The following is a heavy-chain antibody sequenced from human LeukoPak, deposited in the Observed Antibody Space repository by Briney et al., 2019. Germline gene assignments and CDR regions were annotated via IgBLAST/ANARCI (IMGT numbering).Heavy chain of an antibody. J-gene: IGHJ4*02. CDR3: ARLRDSSGYPPVSY. Sequence: GESLKISCKGSGYSFTSYWIGWVRQMPGKGLEWMGIIYPGDSDTRHSPSFQGQVTISADKSISTAYLQWSSLKASGTAMYYCARLRDSSGYPPVSYWGQGTLVTVSS. V-gene: IGHV5-51*01. CDR1: GYSFTSYW. CDR2: IYPGDSDT. D-gene: IGHD3-22*01.